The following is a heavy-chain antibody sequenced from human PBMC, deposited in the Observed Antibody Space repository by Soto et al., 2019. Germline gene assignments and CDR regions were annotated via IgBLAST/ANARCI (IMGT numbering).Heavy chain of an antibody. CDR3: ARVKYGNLRPPTSRFDP. D-gene: IGHD3-10*01. CDR2: IYHSGST. J-gene: IGHJ5*02. V-gene: IGHV4-30-2*01. CDR1: GGSISSGGYS. Sequence: PSETLSLTCAVSGGSISSGGYSWSWIRQPPGKGLEWIGYIYHSGSTYYNPSLKSRVTISVDTSISTASMELSSLRSDDTAVYYCARVKYGNLRPPTSRFDPWGQGTLVTVSS.